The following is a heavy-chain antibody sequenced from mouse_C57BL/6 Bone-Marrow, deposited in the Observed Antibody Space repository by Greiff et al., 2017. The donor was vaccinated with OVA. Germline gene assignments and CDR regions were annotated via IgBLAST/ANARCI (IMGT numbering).Heavy chain of an antibody. Sequence: VQLQQSGPELVKPGASVKMSCKASGYTFTDYNMHWVKQSPGKSLEWIGYINPNNGGTSYNQKFKGKATLTVNKSSSTAYMELRSLTSEDSAVYYCARGGYGRRDYWGQGTTLTVSS. CDR3: ARGGYGRRDY. CDR2: INPNNGGT. V-gene: IGHV1-22*01. D-gene: IGHD1-1*01. J-gene: IGHJ2*01. CDR1: GYTFTDYN.